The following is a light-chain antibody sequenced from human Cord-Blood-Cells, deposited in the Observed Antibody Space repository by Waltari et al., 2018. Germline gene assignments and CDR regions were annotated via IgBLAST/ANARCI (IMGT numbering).Light chain of an antibody. CDR2: DAS. CDR3: QQCSNWHP. CDR1: QGVSSY. V-gene: IGKV3D-11*01. Sequence: EIVLTQSPAPLSLSPGERATRSCWASQGVSSYLAWYQKKPGQAPRLLIYDASNRATGIPARFSGSGPGTDFTLTSSSLEPEDFAVYYRQQCSNWHPFGQGTRLEIK. J-gene: IGKJ5*01.